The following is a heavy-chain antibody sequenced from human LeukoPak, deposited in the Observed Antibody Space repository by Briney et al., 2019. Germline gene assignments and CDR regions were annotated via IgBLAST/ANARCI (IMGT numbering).Heavy chain of an antibody. J-gene: IGHJ4*02. CDR2: MNPNSGNT. Sequence: ASVKVSCKASGYTFTGYYIHWVRQATGQGLEWMGWMNPNSGNTGYAQKFQGRVTMTRNTSISTAYMELSSLRSEDTAVYYCARDIGSSWAIDYWGQGTMVTVSS. V-gene: IGHV1-8*02. D-gene: IGHD6-13*01. CDR1: GYTFTGYY. CDR3: ARDIGSSWAIDY.